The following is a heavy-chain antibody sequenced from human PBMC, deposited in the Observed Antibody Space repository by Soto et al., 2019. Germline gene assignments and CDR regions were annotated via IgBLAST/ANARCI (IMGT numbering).Heavy chain of an antibody. CDR3: ARDMWLVRFFDY. CDR2: ISSSSSYI. Sequence: GGSLRLSCAASGFTFSSYSMNWVRQAPGKGLEWVSSISSSSSYIYYADSVKGRFTISRDNAKNSLYLQMNSLRAEDTAVYYCARDMWLVRFFDYWGQGTLVTVSS. CDR1: GFTFSSYS. V-gene: IGHV3-21*01. J-gene: IGHJ4*02. D-gene: IGHD6-19*01.